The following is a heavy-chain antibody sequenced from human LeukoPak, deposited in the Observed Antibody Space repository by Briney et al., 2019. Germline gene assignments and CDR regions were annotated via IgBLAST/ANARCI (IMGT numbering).Heavy chain of an antibody. CDR1: GITFSYYA. CDR3: AKGEEGNPGYYFDY. D-gene: IGHD1-14*01. CDR2: ISGSTGSP. Sequence: GGSLRLSCAASGITFSYYAMNWVRQAPGRGLQWVSGISGSTGSPHYADSVKGRFTISRDNSRNTLDLQMDSLRVEDTAVYYCAKGEEGNPGYYFDYWGQGTLVIVSS. J-gene: IGHJ4*02. V-gene: IGHV3-23*01.